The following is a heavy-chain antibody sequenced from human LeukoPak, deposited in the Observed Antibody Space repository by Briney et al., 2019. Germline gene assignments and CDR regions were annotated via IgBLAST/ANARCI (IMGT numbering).Heavy chain of an antibody. CDR2: ISGDGVST. J-gene: IGHJ4*02. V-gene: IGHV3-43*02. Sequence: GGSLRLSCVASGLPIADFAMHWVRQAPGKGLEWVSLISGDGVSTFYADSVKGRFSISRDNSKNSLYLEMTSLRTEDAAVYYCAKESGKFDYWGQGTLVAVSS. CDR1: GLPIADFA. CDR3: AKESGKFDY.